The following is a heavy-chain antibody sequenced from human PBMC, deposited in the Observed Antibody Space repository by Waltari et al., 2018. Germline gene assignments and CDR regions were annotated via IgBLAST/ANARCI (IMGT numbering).Heavy chain of an antibody. Sequence: QLQLQESGPGLVKPSETLSLSCNVSGASISAGSYYWGWIRQPPGKGLEWIGSIYNDGTTHYSPSLKSRVSISLDASNNQFSLKRSSVTAADTAVYYCASLDAFDIWGQGTMVTVSS. CDR2: IYNDGTT. J-gene: IGHJ3*02. CDR3: ASLDAFDI. V-gene: IGHV4-39*07. CDR1: GASISAGSYY.